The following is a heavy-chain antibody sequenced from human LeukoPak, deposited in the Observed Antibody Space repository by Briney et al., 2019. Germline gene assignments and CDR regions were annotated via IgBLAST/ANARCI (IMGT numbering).Heavy chain of an antibody. CDR1: GGSISSPSYY. D-gene: IGHD6-19*01. J-gene: IGHJ4*02. Sequence: SETLSLTCTVSGGSISSPSYYWGWVRQPPGKGLEWIGSIYYGGRTYYNPSLKSRVTMPVDTSKNQFSLKLSSVTAADTAIYYCATSVTSSSGWYYGYWGQGSLVTVSS. CDR3: ATSVTSSSGWYYGY. CDR2: IYYGGRT. V-gene: IGHV4-39*01.